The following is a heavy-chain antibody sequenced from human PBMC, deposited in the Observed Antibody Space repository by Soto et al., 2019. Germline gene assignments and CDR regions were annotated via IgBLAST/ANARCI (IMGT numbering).Heavy chain of an antibody. J-gene: IGHJ4*02. CDR2: ISGSGGST. Sequence: GGSLRLSCAASGFTFTSYAMSLVRQAPGKGLEWVSAISGSGGSTYYADSVKGRFTISRDNSKNTLYLQMNSLRAEDTAVYYCAKYGIAKGLWQWLVPGPDYLGQGTLVTVSS. CDR3: AKYGIAKGLWQWLVPGPDY. V-gene: IGHV3-23*01. CDR1: GFTFTSYA. D-gene: IGHD6-19*01.